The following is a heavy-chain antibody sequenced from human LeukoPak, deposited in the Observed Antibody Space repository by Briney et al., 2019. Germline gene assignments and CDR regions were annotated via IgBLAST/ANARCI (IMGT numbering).Heavy chain of an antibody. Sequence: GGSLRPSCEASGFTFSAYAMTWVRQAPGKGLEWVSSIGSDNKPHYSESVKGRFAISRDNAKNSLYLQMNSLRAEGTAVYYCARDMYCSCGSCYFPGYWGQGTLVTVSS. J-gene: IGHJ4*02. CDR1: GFTFSAYA. CDR3: ARDMYCSCGSCYFPGY. D-gene: IGHD2-15*01. CDR2: IGSDNKP. V-gene: IGHV3-69-1*01.